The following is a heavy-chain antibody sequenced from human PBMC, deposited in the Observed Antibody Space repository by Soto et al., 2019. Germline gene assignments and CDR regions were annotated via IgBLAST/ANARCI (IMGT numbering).Heavy chain of an antibody. J-gene: IGHJ6*02. CDR2: ISSSGSTI. CDR1: GFTFSSYE. D-gene: IGHD3-3*01. CDR3: ARVGYDFWSGYYGSVYGMDV. V-gene: IGHV3-48*03. Sequence: PGGSLRLSCAASGFTFSSYEMNWVRQAPGKGLEWVSYISSSGSTIYYADSVKGRFTISRDNAKNSLYLQMNSLRAEDTAVYYCARVGYDFWSGYYGSVYGMDVWGQGTTLTVSS.